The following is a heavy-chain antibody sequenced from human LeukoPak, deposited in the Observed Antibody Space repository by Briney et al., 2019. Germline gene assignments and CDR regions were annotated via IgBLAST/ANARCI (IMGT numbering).Heavy chain of an antibody. J-gene: IGHJ4*02. V-gene: IGHV3-48*01. Sequence: GGSLRLSCAASGFTFSSYSMNWVRQAPGKGLEWVSYISSSSSTIYYADSVKGRFTISRDNAKNSLYLQMNSLRAEDTAVYYCAREYVEGAFDYWGQGTLVTVSS. CDR3: AREYVEGAFDY. CDR2: ISSSSSTI. CDR1: GFTFSSYS. D-gene: IGHD2-21*01.